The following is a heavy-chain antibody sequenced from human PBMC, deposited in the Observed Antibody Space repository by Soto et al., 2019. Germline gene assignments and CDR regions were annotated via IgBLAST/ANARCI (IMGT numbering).Heavy chain of an antibody. D-gene: IGHD5-18*01. CDR3: ARCGYSYGYLYYFDY. CDR1: GGSFSGYY. Sequence: PSETLSLTCAVYGGSFSGYYWSWIRQPPGKGLEWIGYIYYSGSTNYNPSLKSRVTISVDTSKNQFSLKLSSVTAADTAVYYCARCGYSYGYLYYFDYWGQGTLVTVSS. V-gene: IGHV4-59*01. CDR2: IYYSGST. J-gene: IGHJ4*02.